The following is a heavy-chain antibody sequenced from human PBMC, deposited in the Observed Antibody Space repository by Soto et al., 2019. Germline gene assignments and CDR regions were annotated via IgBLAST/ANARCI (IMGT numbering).Heavy chain of an antibody. J-gene: IGHJ4*02. D-gene: IGHD3-3*01. CDR1: GFTVSSNY. V-gene: IGHV3-53*01. Sequence: PGGSLRLSCAASGFTVSSNYLSWVRQAPGKGLEWVSVIFSADSTHHADSVKGRFTISRDNSKNTVFLQMNSLRAEDTAVYYCAITGAGYYIVWGQGTPVTVSS. CDR2: IFSADST. CDR3: AITGAGYYIV.